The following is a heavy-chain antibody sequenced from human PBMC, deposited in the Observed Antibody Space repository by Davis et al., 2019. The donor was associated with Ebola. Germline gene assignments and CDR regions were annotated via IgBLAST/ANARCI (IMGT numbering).Heavy chain of an antibody. V-gene: IGHV3-23*01. CDR3: AMGKLLPYYFDY. Sequence: SCKASGGTFSSYAISWVRQAPGKGLEWVSAISGSGGSTYYADSVKGRFTISRDNSKNTLNLHLTSLRAEDTAVYYCAMGKLLPYYFDYWGQGTLVTVSS. J-gene: IGHJ4*02. D-gene: IGHD2-15*01. CDR2: ISGSGGST. CDR1: GGTFSSYA.